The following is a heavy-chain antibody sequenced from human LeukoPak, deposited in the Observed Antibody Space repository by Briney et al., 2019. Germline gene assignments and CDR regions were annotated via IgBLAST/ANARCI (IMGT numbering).Heavy chain of an antibody. CDR2: IYYSGST. CDR3: ARVEPLLAYYYGSGSFDI. D-gene: IGHD3-10*01. Sequence: SETLSLTCTVPGGSISSYYWSWIRQPPGKGLEWIGYIYYSGSTNYNPSLKSRVTISVDTSKKQFSLKLSSVTAADTAVYYCARVEPLLAYYYGSGSFDIWGQGTMVTVSS. V-gene: IGHV4-59*01. J-gene: IGHJ3*02. CDR1: GGSISSYY.